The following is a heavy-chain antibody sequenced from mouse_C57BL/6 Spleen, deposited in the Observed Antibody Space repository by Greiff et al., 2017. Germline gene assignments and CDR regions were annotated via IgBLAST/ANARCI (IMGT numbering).Heavy chain of an antibody. V-gene: IGHV1-39*01. D-gene: IGHD6-1*01. CDR2: INPNYGTT. CDR1: GYSFTDYN. J-gene: IGHJ4*01. CDR3: ARGVWPLKSYAMDD. Sequence: EVQLQQSGPELVKPGASVKISCTASGYSFTDYNMNWVQQSNGKSLAWIGVINPNYGTTSYNQKFKGKATLTVAQSTSTAYMQLNSLTSEDSAVYYCARGVWPLKSYAMDDWGQGTSGTVSS.